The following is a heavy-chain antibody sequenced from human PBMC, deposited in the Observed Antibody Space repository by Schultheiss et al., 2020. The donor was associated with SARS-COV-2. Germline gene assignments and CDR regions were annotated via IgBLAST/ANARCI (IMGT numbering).Heavy chain of an antibody. CDR3: ARDLTIFGVVTPSYYYYMDV. J-gene: IGHJ6*03. CDR2: INHRGST. Sequence: GSLRLSCAASGFTFSSYAMSWVRQAPGKGLEWIGEINHRGSTTYNSSLKSRVTISVDTSKNQFSLKLSSVTAADTAVYYCARDLTIFGVVTPSYYYYMDVWGKGTTVTVSS. CDR1: GFTFSSYA. V-gene: IGHV4-34*01. D-gene: IGHD3-3*01.